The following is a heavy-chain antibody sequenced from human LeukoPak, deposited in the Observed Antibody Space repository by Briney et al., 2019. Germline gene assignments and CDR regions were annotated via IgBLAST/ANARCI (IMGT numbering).Heavy chain of an antibody. J-gene: IGHJ4*02. Sequence: GGSLRLSCAASGFTFSSYAVSWVRQAPGKGLEWVSAISGTSGSTYYADSVKGRFTISRDNSKNTLYLQMNSLRAEDTALYYCARDGYGDGLFDYWGQGTLVTVSS. CDR2: ISGTSGST. V-gene: IGHV3-23*01. CDR1: GFTFSSYA. CDR3: ARDGYGDGLFDY. D-gene: IGHD4-17*01.